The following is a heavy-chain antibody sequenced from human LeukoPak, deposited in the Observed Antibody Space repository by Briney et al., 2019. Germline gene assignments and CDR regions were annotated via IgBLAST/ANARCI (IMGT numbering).Heavy chain of an antibody. CDR3: ARDQGRYCGSSSCYDFDY. CDR2: IKEDGSEK. Sequence: GGSLRLSCGASEFSFSNSWMTWVRQGPGKGLEWVANIKEDGSEKYYADSVKGRFVISRDNAKNLLYLQMNGLRAEDTAVYYCARDQGRYCGSSSCYDFDYWGQGTLVTVSS. CDR1: EFSFSNSW. V-gene: IGHV3-7*01. D-gene: IGHD2-2*01. J-gene: IGHJ4*02.